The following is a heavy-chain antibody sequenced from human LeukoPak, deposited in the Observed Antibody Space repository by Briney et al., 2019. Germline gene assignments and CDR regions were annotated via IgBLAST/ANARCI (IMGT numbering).Heavy chain of an antibody. V-gene: IGHV3-66*01. CDR3: ASTLYGDYGYYFDY. J-gene: IGHJ4*02. CDR2: IYSGGST. D-gene: IGHD4-17*01. Sequence: GGSLRLFCAASGFTFNSYAMSWVRQAPGKGLEWVSIIYSGGSTYYADSVKGRFTISRDNSKNTLYLQMNSLRAEDTAVYYCASTLYGDYGYYFDYWGQGTLVTVSS. CDR1: GFTFNSYA.